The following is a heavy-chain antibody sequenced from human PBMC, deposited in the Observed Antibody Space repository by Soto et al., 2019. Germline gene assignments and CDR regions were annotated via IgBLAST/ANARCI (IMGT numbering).Heavy chain of an antibody. CDR3: ARDDEDGRPLYYGMDV. J-gene: IGHJ6*02. D-gene: IGHD2-15*01. Sequence: QVQLVQSGAEVKKPGASVKVSCKASGYTFTSYGIIWVRQAPGQGLAWMGWISAYNGNTNYAQKLQGRVTMTTDTSTSTAYMELRSLRSDDTAVYYCARDDEDGRPLYYGMDVWGQGTTVTVSS. V-gene: IGHV1-18*01. CDR2: ISAYNGNT. CDR1: GYTFTSYG.